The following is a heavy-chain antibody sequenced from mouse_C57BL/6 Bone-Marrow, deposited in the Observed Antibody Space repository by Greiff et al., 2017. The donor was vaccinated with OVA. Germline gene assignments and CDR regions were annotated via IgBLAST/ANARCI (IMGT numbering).Heavy chain of an antibody. D-gene: IGHD1-1*01. CDR3: TRKGLTTVVADY. V-gene: IGHV1-5*01. CDR1: GYTFTSYW. J-gene: IGHJ2*01. CDR2: IYPGNSDT. Sequence: VQLQQSGTVLARPGASVKMTCKTSGYTFTSYWMHWVKQRPGQGLEWIGAIYPGNSDTSYNQKFKGKAKLTAVTSASTAYMELSSLTNEDSAVYYCTRKGLTTVVADYWGQGTTLTVSS.